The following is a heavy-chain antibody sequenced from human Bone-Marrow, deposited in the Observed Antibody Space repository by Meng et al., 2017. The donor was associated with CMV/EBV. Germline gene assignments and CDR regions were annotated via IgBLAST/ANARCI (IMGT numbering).Heavy chain of an antibody. D-gene: IGHD6-19*01. CDR1: GFTFSSYG. Sequence: GGSLRLSCAASGFTFSSYGMHWVRQAPGKGLEWVAFIRYDGSNKYYADSVKGRFTISRDNSKNTLYLQMNSLRAEDTAVYYCSTKGQWLADYWGQGTRVTGSS. CDR3: STKGQWLADY. CDR2: IRYDGSNK. J-gene: IGHJ4*02. V-gene: IGHV3-30*02.